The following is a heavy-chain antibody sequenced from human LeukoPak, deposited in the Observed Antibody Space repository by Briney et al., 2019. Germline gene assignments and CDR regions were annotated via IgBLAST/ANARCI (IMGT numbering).Heavy chain of an antibody. CDR2: MSPNSGDT. V-gene: IGHV1-8*01. J-gene: IGHJ4*02. Sequence: ASVKVSCKASGYTFTSYDFNWVRQATGQRPEWMGWMSPNSGDTGYAQKFQDRVTMTRNTSISTAYMELSSLRAEDTAVYYCATGGRELLFAGDHVWGQGTLVTVSS. CDR1: GYTFTSYD. CDR3: ATGGRELLFAGDHV. D-gene: IGHD3-10*01.